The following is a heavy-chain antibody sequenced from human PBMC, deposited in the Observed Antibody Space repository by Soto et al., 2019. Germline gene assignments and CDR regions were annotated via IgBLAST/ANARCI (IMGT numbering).Heavy chain of an antibody. CDR3: ARVVGRNWFDP. V-gene: IGHV3-7*01. CDR1: GFSFSNYW. Sequence: ASLGLSCAASGFSFSNYWMAGVRQAPGQGLEWVATIKQDGSAKYYLDSVKGRFTISRDNAENSLYLQMNTLRAEDTAVHYCARVVGRNWFDPWGQGTLVTVSS. J-gene: IGHJ5*02. CDR2: IKQDGSAK.